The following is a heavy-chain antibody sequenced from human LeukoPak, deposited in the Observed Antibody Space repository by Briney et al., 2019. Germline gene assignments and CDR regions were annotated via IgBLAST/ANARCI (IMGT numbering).Heavy chain of an antibody. J-gene: IGHJ5*02. CDR1: GFTFSGYA. D-gene: IGHD1-26*01. CDR2: ISGSGGTT. V-gene: IGHV3-23*01. CDR3: AKKYSTGLDP. Sequence: GGSLRLSCAGSGFTFSGYAMSWVRQAPGKGLEWVSGISGSGGTTYYADSVKGRFTISRDDSKNTLYLQMNSLRAEDTAVYYCAKKYSTGLDPWGQGTLVTVSS.